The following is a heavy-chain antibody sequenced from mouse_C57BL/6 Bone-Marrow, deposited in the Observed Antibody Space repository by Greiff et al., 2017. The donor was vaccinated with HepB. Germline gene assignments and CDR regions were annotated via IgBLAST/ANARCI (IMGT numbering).Heavy chain of an antibody. J-gene: IGHJ3*01. CDR1: GFTFSDYY. D-gene: IGHD2-1*01. V-gene: IGHV5-12*01. CDR2: ISNGGGST. Sequence: DVQLQESGGGLVQPGGSLKLSCAASGFTFSDYYMYWVRQTPEKRLEWVAYISNGGGSTYYPDTVKGRFTISRDNAKNTLYLQMSRLKSEDTAMYYCARLYGNYAWFAYWGQGTLVTVSA. CDR3: ARLYGNYAWFAY.